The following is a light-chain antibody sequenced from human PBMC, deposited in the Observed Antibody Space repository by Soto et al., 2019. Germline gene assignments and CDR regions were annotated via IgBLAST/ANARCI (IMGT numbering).Light chain of an antibody. CDR1: QSISSW. V-gene: IGKV1-5*03. CDR2: KAS. Sequence: DIQMTQSPSTLSASVGDRVTIICRASQSISSWLAWYQQKPGKAPKLLISKASNLDSGVPSRFSGSGSGTEFNLTISSLQPEDFATYYCQQYKSFIWTFGRGNKVDIK. J-gene: IGKJ1*01. CDR3: QQYKSFIWT.